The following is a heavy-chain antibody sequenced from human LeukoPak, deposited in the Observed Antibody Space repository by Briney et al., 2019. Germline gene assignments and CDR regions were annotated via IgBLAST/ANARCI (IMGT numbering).Heavy chain of an antibody. D-gene: IGHD3-16*01. CDR3: VRGGSDYEYSGAS. Sequence: GGSLRLSCAASGFTFSSYWMHWIRQAPGKGLVCVSRISNDGRSTIYADSVKGRLTISRDNGKNTVFLQMNSLRVEDTAVYYCVRGGSDYEYSGASWGQGTLVTVSS. CDR2: ISNDGRST. CDR1: GFTFSSYW. V-gene: IGHV3-74*01. J-gene: IGHJ5*02.